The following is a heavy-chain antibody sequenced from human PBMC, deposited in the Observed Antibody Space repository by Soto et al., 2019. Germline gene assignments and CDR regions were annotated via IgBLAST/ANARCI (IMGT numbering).Heavy chain of an antibody. V-gene: IGHV3-74*01. CDR1: GFTFSSYW. J-gene: IGHJ6*02. CDR2: INSDGSST. D-gene: IGHD1-26*01. Sequence: EVQLVESGGGLVQSGGSLRLSCAASGFTFSSYWMHWVRQAPGKGLVWVSRINSDGSSTSYADSVKGRFTISRDNAKNTLYLQMNSLRAEDTAVYYCAREGSSFLAGYYYGMDVWGQGTTVTVSS. CDR3: AREGSSFLAGYYYGMDV.